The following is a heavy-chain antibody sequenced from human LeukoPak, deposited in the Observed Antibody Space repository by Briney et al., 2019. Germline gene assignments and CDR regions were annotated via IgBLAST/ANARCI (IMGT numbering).Heavy chain of an antibody. CDR1: GYTFTSYA. Sequence: GASVKVSCKASGYTFTSYAMNWVRQAPGQGLEWMGWISAYNGNTNYAQKLQGRVTMTIDTSTSTAYMELRSLRSDDTAVYYCARVRRVTATDDTFDIWGQGTMVTVSS. CDR3: ARVRRVTATDDTFDI. J-gene: IGHJ3*02. V-gene: IGHV1-18*01. D-gene: IGHD2-15*01. CDR2: ISAYNGNT.